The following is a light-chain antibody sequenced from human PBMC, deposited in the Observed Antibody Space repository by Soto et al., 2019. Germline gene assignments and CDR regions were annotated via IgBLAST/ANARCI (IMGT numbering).Light chain of an antibody. J-gene: IGKJ3*01. Sequence: GVSQSPATLSLYTGERATLSCRASQSVSSYLAWYQQKPGQAPRLLIYDASNRATGIPARFSGSGSGTDFTLTISSLEPEDFAVYYCQQRSNWPLTFAPGTKAAIK. V-gene: IGKV3-11*01. CDR2: DAS. CDR3: QQRSNWPLT. CDR1: QSVSSY.